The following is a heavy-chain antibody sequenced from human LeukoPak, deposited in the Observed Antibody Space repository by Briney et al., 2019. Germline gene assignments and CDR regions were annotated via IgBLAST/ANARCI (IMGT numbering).Heavy chain of an antibody. Sequence: GASVKVSCKASGYTFTSYGINWVRQAPGQGLEWMGWISAYNGNTNYAQKLQGRVTMTTGTSTGTAYMELRSLRSDDTAVYYCARDVGYRNWFDPWGQGTLVTVSS. J-gene: IGHJ5*02. CDR3: ARDVGYRNWFDP. V-gene: IGHV1-18*01. CDR2: ISAYNGNT. D-gene: IGHD5-24*01. CDR1: GYTFTSYG.